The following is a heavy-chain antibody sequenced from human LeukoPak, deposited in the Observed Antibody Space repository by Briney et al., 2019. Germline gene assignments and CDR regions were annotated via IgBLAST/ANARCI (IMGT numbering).Heavy chain of an antibody. CDR1: GFTFTMFS. J-gene: IGHJ3*02. CDR3: AKDSYGYSSSSAFDI. V-gene: IGHV3-48*04. CDR2: IRGRSDAT. D-gene: IGHD6-6*01. Sequence: PGGSLRLSCAASGFTFTMFSMNWLRQAPGKGLEWIAFIRGRSDATYYADSVQGRFTISRDNAKNSLYLQMNSLRAEDMALYYCAKDSYGYSSSSAFDIWGQGTMVTVSS.